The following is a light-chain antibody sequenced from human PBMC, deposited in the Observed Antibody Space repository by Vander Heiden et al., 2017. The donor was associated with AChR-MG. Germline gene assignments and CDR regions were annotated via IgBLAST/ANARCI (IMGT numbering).Light chain of an antibody. CDR2: GKN. CDR3: NSRDSSGNPHVV. CDR1: SLTSYY. Sequence: SSELTQDAAVSVALGQTVRITCQGDSLTSYYASWYQQKPGQAPVLVIYGKNNRPSGIPDRFSGSSSGNTASLTITGAQAEDEADYYCNSRDSSGNPHVVFGGGTKLTVL. V-gene: IGLV3-19*01. J-gene: IGLJ2*01.